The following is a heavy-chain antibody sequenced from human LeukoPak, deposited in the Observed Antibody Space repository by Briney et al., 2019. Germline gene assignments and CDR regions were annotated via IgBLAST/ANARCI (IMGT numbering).Heavy chain of an antibody. Sequence: GASVKVSCKASGYTFTGNYMHWVRQAPGQGLEWMGWINPNSGGTNYAQNFQGRVTMTRDTYITTAYMDLSRLRLDDTAVYYCAVGRRTDFDYWGQGTLVTVSS. CDR1: GYTFTGNY. D-gene: IGHD1-26*01. V-gene: IGHV1-2*02. J-gene: IGHJ4*02. CDR3: AVGRRTDFDY. CDR2: INPNSGGT.